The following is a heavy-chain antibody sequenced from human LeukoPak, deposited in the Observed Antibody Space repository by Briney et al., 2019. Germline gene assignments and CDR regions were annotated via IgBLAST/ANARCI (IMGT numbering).Heavy chain of an antibody. CDR3: ATTMVRELDY. CDR1: GFTFSSYA. CDR2: ISYDGSNK. Sequence: PGGSLRLSCAASGFTFSSYAMHWVRQAPGKGLEWVAVISYDGSNKYYADSVKGRFTISGDNSKNTLYLQMNSLRAEDTAVYYCATTMVRELDYWGQGTLVTVSS. D-gene: IGHD3-10*01. J-gene: IGHJ4*02. V-gene: IGHV3-30-3*01.